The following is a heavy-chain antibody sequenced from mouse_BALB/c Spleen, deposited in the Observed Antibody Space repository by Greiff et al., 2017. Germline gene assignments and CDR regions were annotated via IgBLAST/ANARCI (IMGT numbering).Heavy chain of an antibody. D-gene: IGHD1-1*01. Sequence: QVHVKQSGAELAKPGASVKMSCKASGYTFTSYWMHWVKQRPGQGLEWIGYINPSTGYTEYNQKFKDKATLTADKSSSTAYMQLSSLTSEDSAVYYCARSGLGYYGSSPYYFDYWGQGTTLTVSS. V-gene: IGHV1-7*01. CDR2: INPSTGYT. J-gene: IGHJ2*01. CDR3: ARSGLGYYGSSPYYFDY. CDR1: GYTFTSYW.